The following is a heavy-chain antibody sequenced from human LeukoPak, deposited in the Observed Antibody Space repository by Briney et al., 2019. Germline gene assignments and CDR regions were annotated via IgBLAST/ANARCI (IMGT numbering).Heavy chain of an antibody. CDR3: ASNKEVFYDSSGGY. CDR2: ISSSSTYT. CDR1: GFTFSDYY. V-gene: IGHV3-11*03. Sequence: GGSLSLSCAASGFTFSDYYMTWIRQAPGKGLEWLSYISSSSTYTNYGDSVKGRFTISRDNAKNSLYLQMNSLRAEDTAVYYCASNKEVFYDSSGGYWGQGTLVTVSS. D-gene: IGHD3-22*01. J-gene: IGHJ4*02.